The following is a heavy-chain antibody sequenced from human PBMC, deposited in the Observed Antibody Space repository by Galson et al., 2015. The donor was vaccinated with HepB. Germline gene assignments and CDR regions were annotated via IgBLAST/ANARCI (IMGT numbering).Heavy chain of an antibody. J-gene: IGHJ3*02. CDR3: ARGVKGGYGDYPRDLQRTGGKAFGAFDI. V-gene: IGHV4-39*01. CDR1: GGSISSSSYY. CDR2: IYYSGST. D-gene: IGHD4-17*01. Sequence: SETLSLTCTVSGGSISSSSYYWGWIRQPPGKGLEWIGSIYYSGSTYYNPSLKSRVTISVDTSKNQFSLKLSSVTAADTAVYYCARGVKGGYGDYPRDLQRTGGKAFGAFDIWGQGTMVTVSS.